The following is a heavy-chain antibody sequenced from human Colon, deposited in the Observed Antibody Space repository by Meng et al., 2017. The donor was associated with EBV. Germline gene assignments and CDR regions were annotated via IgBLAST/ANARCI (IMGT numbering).Heavy chain of an antibody. CDR1: GYTFTSYA. V-gene: IGHV1-3*01. D-gene: IGHD5-24*01. Sequence: QVQLVQSGAEVKKPGASVNISXKTSGYTFTSYAMHWVRQAPGQGLEWMGWINAGNGNTKYSQKFQGRVTVATDTSASTVYMELSSLTSEDTALYYCARGWSRDGYNTPDYWGQGTLGTVSS. J-gene: IGHJ4*02. CDR2: INAGNGNT. CDR3: ARGWSRDGYNTPDY.